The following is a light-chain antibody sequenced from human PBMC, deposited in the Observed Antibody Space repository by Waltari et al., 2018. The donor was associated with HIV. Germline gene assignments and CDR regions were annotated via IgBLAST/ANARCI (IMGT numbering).Light chain of an antibody. J-gene: IGLJ3*02. Sequence: QSALTQPPSASGSPGQSVTISCPGTSTDVGGYNYVSWYQHHPGKAPKLMIYDVSKRPSGVPDRFSGSKSGSTASLTVSGLQAEDEADYYCSSYAGSNNRWVFGGGTKLTAL. V-gene: IGLV2-8*01. CDR3: SSYAGSNNRWV. CDR2: DVS. CDR1: STDVGGYNY.